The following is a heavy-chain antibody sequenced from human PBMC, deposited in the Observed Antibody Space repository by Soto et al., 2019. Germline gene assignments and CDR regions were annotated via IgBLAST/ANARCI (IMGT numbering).Heavy chain of an antibody. V-gene: IGHV3-48*02. CDR3: ARDKGDPLGATLLWFGELSSYGMDV. D-gene: IGHD3-10*01. J-gene: IGHJ6*02. CDR1: GFTFSSYS. Sequence: GGSLRLSCAASGFTFSSYSMNWVRQAPGKGLEWVSYISSSSSTIYYADSVKGRFTISRDNAKNSLYLQMNSLRDEDTAVYYCARDKGDPLGATLLWFGELSSYGMDVWGQGTTVTVSS. CDR2: ISSSSSTI.